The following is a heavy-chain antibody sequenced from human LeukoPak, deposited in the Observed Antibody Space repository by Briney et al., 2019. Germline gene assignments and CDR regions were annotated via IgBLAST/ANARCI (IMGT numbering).Heavy chain of an antibody. Sequence: SGGSLRLSCAASGFTVSSNYMTWDRQAPGKGLEWVSVIYSGGSTYYADSVKGRFTISRDNSKNTLYLQMNSLRAEDTAVYYCARDRGGSFDTWGQGTMVTVSS. D-gene: IGHD3-10*01. CDR2: IYSGGST. J-gene: IGHJ3*02. V-gene: IGHV3-66*01. CDR1: GFTVSSNY. CDR3: ARDRGGSFDT.